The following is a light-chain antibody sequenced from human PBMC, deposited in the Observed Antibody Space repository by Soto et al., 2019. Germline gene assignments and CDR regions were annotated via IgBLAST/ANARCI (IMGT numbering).Light chain of an antibody. CDR2: ASV. J-gene: IGKJ5*01. CDR3: QLYGNSPP. CDR1: QSVSSN. Sequence: EISMTQSPSTLSVSPGERATLSCRASQSVSSNLAWYQQKPGQAPRLLIYASVTRATGIPDRFSGSASGTDFTLTINRLEPEDFAVYYCQLYGNSPPFGQGTRLEIK. V-gene: IGKV3D-15*01.